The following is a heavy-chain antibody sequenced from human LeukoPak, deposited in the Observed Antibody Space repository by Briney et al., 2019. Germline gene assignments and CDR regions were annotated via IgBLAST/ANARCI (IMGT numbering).Heavy chain of an antibody. J-gene: IGHJ4*02. Sequence: PSETLRLTCAVYGGSFSGYYWSWIRQPPGKGLEWIGEINHSGSTYYNPSVKSRITISVDTSKNQFSLRLTSVTAADTAVYYCASLSIVGATGTSNWSQGTLVTVSS. CDR1: GGSFSGYY. V-gene: IGHV4-34*01. CDR3: ASLSIVGATGTSN. CDR2: INHSGST. D-gene: IGHD1-26*01.